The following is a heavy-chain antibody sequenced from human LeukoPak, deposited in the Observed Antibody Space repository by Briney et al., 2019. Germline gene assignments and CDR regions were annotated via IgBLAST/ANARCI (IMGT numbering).Heavy chain of an antibody. CDR1: GASIKSYH. D-gene: IGHD2/OR15-2a*01. CDR3: AALHYFGHGATRT. CDR2: IYSSGRV. J-gene: IGHJ5*02. Sequence: SETLSLTCSVSGASIKSYHWSWIPQSAGKGLEWIGRIYSSGRVDHNPSLENRVSMSVDTSRNELLLELDSVTAADTGVYYCAALHYFGHGATRTWGQGTLVTVSS. V-gene: IGHV4-4*07.